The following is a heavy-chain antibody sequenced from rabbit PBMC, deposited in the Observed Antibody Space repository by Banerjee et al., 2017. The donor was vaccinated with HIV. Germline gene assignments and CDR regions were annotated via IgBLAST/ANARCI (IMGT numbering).Heavy chain of an antibody. Sequence: QEQLEESGGGLVQPEGSLTLTCTVSGFSFSGGYYMCWVRQAPGKGLEWIGCIVADSSGSTYYASWAKGRFTISKTSSTTVTLQMTSLRAADTATYFCARRWSNSDSHDLWGQGTLVTVS. CDR3: ARRWSNSDSHDL. CDR1: GFSFSGGYY. D-gene: IGHD3-1*01. CDR2: IVADSSGST. J-gene: IGHJ4*01. V-gene: IGHV1S45*01.